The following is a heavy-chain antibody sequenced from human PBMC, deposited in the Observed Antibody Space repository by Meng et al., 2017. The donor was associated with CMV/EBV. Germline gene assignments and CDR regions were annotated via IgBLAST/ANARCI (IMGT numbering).Heavy chain of an antibody. Sequence: SQTRSLTCAVSGYSISSSNWWGWIRQPPGKGLEWIGYIYYRGSIYYNPSLKSRVTMSVDTSKNQFSLKLNSVTAVDTAVYYCARSNGYSSSWYYFDYWGQGTLVTVSS. J-gene: IGHJ4*02. CDR3: ARSNGYSSSWYYFDY. D-gene: IGHD6-13*01. V-gene: IGHV4-28*02. CDR2: IYYRGSI. CDR1: GYSISSSNW.